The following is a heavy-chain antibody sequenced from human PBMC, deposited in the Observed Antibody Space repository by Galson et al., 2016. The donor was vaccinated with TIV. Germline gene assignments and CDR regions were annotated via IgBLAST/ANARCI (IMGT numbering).Heavy chain of an antibody. CDR2: IYSDGST. J-gene: IGHJ6*02. CDR1: GFTVSDNY. CDR3: ARDRRYCGNECYLYYYYGMDV. V-gene: IGHV3-66*02. Sequence: LRLSCAASGFTVSDNYMIWARQAPGKGLGWVSLIYSDGSTVYADSVKGRFTISRDNSKNTLYLQMNSLRAEDTAVYYCARDRRYCGNECYLYYYYGMDVWGQGTTVTVSS. D-gene: IGHD2-21*01.